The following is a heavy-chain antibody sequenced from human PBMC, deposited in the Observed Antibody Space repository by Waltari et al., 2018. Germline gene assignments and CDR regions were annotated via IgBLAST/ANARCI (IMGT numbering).Heavy chain of an antibody. D-gene: IGHD2-21*01. CDR2: IYHSGST. J-gene: IGHJ5*02. V-gene: IGHV4-30-2*01. CDR3: ARCGGHNWFDP. CDR1: VGSISSGGYS. Sequence: QLQLQESGSGLVKPSQTLSLTCAVSVGSISSGGYSWSWIRQPPGKGLEWIGYIYHSGSTYYNPSLKSRVTISVDRSKNQFSLKLSSVTAADTAVYYCARCGGHNWFDPWGQGTLVTVSS.